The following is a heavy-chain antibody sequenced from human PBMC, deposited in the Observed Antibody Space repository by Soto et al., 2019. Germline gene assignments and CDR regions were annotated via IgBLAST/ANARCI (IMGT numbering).Heavy chain of an antibody. CDR1: GYTFTSYG. D-gene: IGHD2-15*01. J-gene: IGHJ6*02. Sequence: ASVKVSCKASGYTFTSYGISWVRQAPGQGLEWMGWISAYNGNTNYAQKLQGRVTMTTDTSTSTAYVELRSLRSDDTAVYYCARYPDMAVVVAATGCGMDVWGQGTTVTVSS. CDR3: ARYPDMAVVVAATGCGMDV. CDR2: ISAYNGNT. V-gene: IGHV1-18*04.